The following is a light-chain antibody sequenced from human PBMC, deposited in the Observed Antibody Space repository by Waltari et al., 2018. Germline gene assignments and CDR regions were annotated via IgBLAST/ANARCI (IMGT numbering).Light chain of an antibody. Sequence: QSALTQPASVSGSPGQSITISCTGTSSDVGGYNYVSWYQQHPGKAPKLMIYDVSNRPSGVSNRVSGSTSGNTASLTISGLQAEDEADYYCSSYTSSSTYVFGTGTKVTVL. CDR2: DVS. J-gene: IGLJ1*01. CDR3: SSYTSSSTYV. V-gene: IGLV2-14*03. CDR1: SSDVGGYNY.